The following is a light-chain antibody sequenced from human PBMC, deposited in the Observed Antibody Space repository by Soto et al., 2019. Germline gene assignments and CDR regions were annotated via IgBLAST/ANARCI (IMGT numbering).Light chain of an antibody. J-gene: IGKJ3*01. CDR1: QSFAPIN. CDR3: HQYGTAPLT. Sequence: EVVWTQFPGTLSFSPGEGATLSCRAIQSFAPINLAWYQQKRGQAPRLLIYGASSRATGIPDRFSGSGSGTDFTLTISRLEPEDFSVYYCHQYGTAPLTFGPGTKVDIK. V-gene: IGKV3-20*01. CDR2: GAS.